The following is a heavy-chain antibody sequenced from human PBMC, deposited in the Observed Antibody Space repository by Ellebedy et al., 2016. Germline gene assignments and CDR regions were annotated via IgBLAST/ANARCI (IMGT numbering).Heavy chain of an antibody. CDR1: GGSISSGGYY. D-gene: IGHD6-13*01. V-gene: IGHV4-31*03. CDR2: IYYSGST. J-gene: IGHJ5*02. Sequence: SETLSLTXTVSGGSISSGGYYWSWIRQHPGKGLEWIGYIYYSGSTYYNPSLKSRVTISVDTSKNQFSLKLSSVTAADTAVYYCANSRGDSSSPGWFDPWGQGTLVTVSS. CDR3: ANSRGDSSSPGWFDP.